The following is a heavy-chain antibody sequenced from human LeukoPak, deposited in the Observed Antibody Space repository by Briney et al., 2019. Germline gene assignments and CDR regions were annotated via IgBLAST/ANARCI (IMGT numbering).Heavy chain of an antibody. CDR1: GDSVSSNSAA. CDR3: ARTDFGIAAAGTLDY. D-gene: IGHD6-13*01. V-gene: IGHV6-1*01. Sequence: KRSQTLSLTCAISGDSVSSNSAAWNWLRQSPSRGLEWLGRTYYRSKWYNDYAVSVKSRITINPDTSKNQFSLQLNSVTPEDTAVYYCARTDFGIAAAGTLDYWGQGTLVTVSS. CDR2: TYYRSKWYN. J-gene: IGHJ4*02.